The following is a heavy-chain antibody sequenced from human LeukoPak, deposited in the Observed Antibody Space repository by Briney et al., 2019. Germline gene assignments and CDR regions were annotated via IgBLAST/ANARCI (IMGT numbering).Heavy chain of an antibody. J-gene: IGHJ6*01. V-gene: IGHV3-9*01. Sequence: GGSLTLSCAASGFTFDVCATRWVRQAPGKGREWVSDISWYRGSIGYADSVKGRFTISRDNAKNSLYLQMNSLRAEDTALYYCAKELWDILTGYPHGGYYFSGMDVCRQGTTVTVSS. CDR2: ISWYRGSI. CDR1: GFTFDVCA. CDR3: AKELWDILTGYPHGGYYFSGMDV. D-gene: IGHD3-9*01.